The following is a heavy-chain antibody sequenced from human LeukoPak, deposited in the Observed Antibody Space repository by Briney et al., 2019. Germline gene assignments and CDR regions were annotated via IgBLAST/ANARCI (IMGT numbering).Heavy chain of an antibody. Sequence: MPSETLSLTCTVSGDSIRSGGYYWGWIRQHPGKGLEWIGYIYYSGRTYYNTSLQSRFTISVDTSKNQFSLKLTSVTAAGTAVYYCARVYGDYPSYFDLWGQGTLVTVSS. D-gene: IGHD4-17*01. CDR3: ARVYGDYPSYFDL. CDR1: GDSIRSGGYY. J-gene: IGHJ4*02. CDR2: IYYSGRT. V-gene: IGHV4-31*03.